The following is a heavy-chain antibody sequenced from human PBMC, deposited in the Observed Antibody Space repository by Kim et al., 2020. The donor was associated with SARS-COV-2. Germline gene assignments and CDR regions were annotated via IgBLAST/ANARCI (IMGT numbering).Heavy chain of an antibody. CDR2: IYYSGST. CDR3: ARPSNYYYYYGMDV. V-gene: IGHV4-59*08. J-gene: IGHJ6*02. CDR1: GGSISSYY. Sequence: SETLSLTCTVSGGSISSYYWSWIRQPPGKGLEWIGYIYYSGSTNYNPSLKSRVTISVDTSKNHFSLKLSSVTAADTAVYYCARPSNYYYYYGMDVWGQGTTVTVSS.